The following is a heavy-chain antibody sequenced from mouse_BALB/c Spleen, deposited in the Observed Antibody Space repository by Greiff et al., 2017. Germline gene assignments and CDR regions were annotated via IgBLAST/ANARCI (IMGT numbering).Heavy chain of an antibody. Sequence: VKLMESGAELAKPGASVKMSCKASGYTFTSYWMHWVKQRPGQGLEWIGYINPSTGYTEYNQKFKDKATLTADKSSSTAYMQLSSLTSEDSAVYYCARQLGLRFYAMDYWGQGTSVTVSS. D-gene: IGHD3-1*01. J-gene: IGHJ4*01. CDR2: INPSTGYT. CDR3: ARQLGLRFYAMDY. V-gene: IGHV1-7*01. CDR1: GYTFTSYW.